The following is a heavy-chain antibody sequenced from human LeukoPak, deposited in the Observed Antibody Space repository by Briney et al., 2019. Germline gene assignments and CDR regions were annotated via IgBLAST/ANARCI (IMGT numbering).Heavy chain of an antibody. Sequence: GGSLRLSCAASGFTFSTYGMHWVRQAPGKGLEWVAVISYDGSNKWYAGSVKGRFTISRDNSKNTLYLQMNSLRAEDTAVYYRAKGRRIMTTLDAFDIWGQGTMVTVSS. V-gene: IGHV3-30*18. CDR3: AKGRRIMTTLDAFDI. D-gene: IGHD3-16*01. J-gene: IGHJ3*02. CDR1: GFTFSTYG. CDR2: ISYDGSNK.